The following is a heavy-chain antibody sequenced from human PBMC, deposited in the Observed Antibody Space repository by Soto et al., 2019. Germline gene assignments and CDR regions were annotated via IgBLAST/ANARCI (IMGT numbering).Heavy chain of an antibody. V-gene: IGHV3-21*06. CDR1: GFTFTSYT. D-gene: IGHD6-13*01. CDR3: ARARVYATGPLDF. CDR2: ISSSSDYI. Sequence: WGSLRLSCAASGFTFTSYTMNWVRQAPGKGLEWVSSISSSSDYIYYADSMKGRVTISRDNAKNSLFLDMNSLTGEDTAVYYCARARVYATGPLDFWGQGTLVPVSS. J-gene: IGHJ4*02.